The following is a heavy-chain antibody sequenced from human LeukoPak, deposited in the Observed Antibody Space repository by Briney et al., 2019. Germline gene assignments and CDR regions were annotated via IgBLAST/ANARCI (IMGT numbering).Heavy chain of an antibody. V-gene: IGHV3-33*01. CDR1: GFSFSIYG. J-gene: IGHJ3*02. Sequence: GGSLRLSCAAAGFSFSIYGMHWVRPATGKGLEWEALIRYDESNKYYADSVKGRFTISRDNSKNTLYLQMNSLRVEDTAVYYCARRQGDGFDIWGQGTMVTVSS. CDR3: ARRQGDGFDI. CDR2: IRYDESNK.